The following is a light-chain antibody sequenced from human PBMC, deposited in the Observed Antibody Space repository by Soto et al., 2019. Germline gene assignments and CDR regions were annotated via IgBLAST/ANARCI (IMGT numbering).Light chain of an antibody. CDR3: QQYGGSPRIT. V-gene: IGKV3-20*01. CDR2: GAS. CDR1: ERLSSVY. Sequence: PGARAPLSCRASERLSSVYLAWYQQRPGQPPRLLIYGASNRATGIPDRFSGSGSGTDFTLIINRLGPEDVAIYYCQQYGGSPRITFGQGTRLEIK. J-gene: IGKJ5*01.